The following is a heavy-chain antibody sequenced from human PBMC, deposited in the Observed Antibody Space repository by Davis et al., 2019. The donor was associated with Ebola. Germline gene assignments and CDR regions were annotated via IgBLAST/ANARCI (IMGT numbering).Heavy chain of an antibody. D-gene: IGHD1-14*01. CDR1: EFTFSSYG. J-gene: IGHJ4*02. CDR3: AKDLPESLDY. CDR2: ISAGGTAP. Sequence: PGGSLRLSCAASEFTFSSYGMTWVRQAPGKGLEWVSSISAGGTAPYYADSVKGRFTISRDNSKKTLYLQVKSLRAEDTGVYYCAKDLPESLDYWGQGTLVTVSS. V-gene: IGHV3-23*01.